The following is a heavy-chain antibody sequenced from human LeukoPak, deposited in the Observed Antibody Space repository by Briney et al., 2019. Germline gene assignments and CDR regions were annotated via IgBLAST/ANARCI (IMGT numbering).Heavy chain of an antibody. V-gene: IGHV1-69*04. CDR2: IIPILGIA. D-gene: IGHD3-22*01. Sequence: SVKVSCKASGGTFSSYAISWVRQAPGQGLEWMGRIIPILGIANYAQEFQGRVTITADKSTSTAYMELSSLRSEDTAVYYCARAKSPDYYELPLDYWGQGTLVTVSS. CDR3: ARAKSPDYYELPLDY. J-gene: IGHJ4*02. CDR1: GGTFSSYA.